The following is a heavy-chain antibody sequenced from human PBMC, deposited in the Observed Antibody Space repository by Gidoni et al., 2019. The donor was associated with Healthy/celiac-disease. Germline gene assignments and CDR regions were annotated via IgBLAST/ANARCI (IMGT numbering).Heavy chain of an antibody. CDR1: GGSISSSSYY. D-gene: IGHD3-22*01. CDR3: ARHGELSHDSSGYYGSFDY. J-gene: IGHJ4*02. V-gene: IGHV4-39*01. Sequence: QLQLQESGPGLVKPSETLSLTCTVSGGSISSSSYYWGWIRQPPGKGLEWIGSIYYSGSTYYNPSLKSRVTISVDTSKNQFSLKLSSVTAADTAVYYCARHGELSHDSSGYYGSFDYWGQGTLVTVSS. CDR2: IYYSGST.